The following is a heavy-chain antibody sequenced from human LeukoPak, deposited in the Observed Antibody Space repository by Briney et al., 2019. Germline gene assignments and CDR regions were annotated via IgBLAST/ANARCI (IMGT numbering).Heavy chain of an antibody. CDR1: GGSISSSSYY. CDR2: IYYSGST. D-gene: IGHD3-3*01. Sequence: SETLSLTCTVSGGSISSSSYYWGWIRQPPGKGLEWIGSIYYSGSTYYNPSLKSRVTISVDTSKNRFSLKLSSVTAADTAVYYCAIRPGAFWSGYYTTYFDYWGQGTLVTVSS. V-gene: IGHV4-39*01. J-gene: IGHJ4*02. CDR3: AIRPGAFWSGYYTTYFDY.